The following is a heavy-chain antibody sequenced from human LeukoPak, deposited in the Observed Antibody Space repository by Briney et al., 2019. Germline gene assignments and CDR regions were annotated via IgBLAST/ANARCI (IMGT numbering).Heavy chain of an antibody. V-gene: IGHV4-30-2*01. Sequence: SETLSLTCTVSGGSISSGGYYWSWIRQPPGKGLEWIGYIYHSGSTYYNPSLKSQVTISVDRSKNQFSLKLSSVTAADTAVYYCARAEYGTMVRGVHFDYWGQGTLVTVSS. CDR3: ARAEYGTMVRGVHFDY. J-gene: IGHJ4*02. CDR2: IYHSGST. D-gene: IGHD3-10*01. CDR1: GGSISSGGYY.